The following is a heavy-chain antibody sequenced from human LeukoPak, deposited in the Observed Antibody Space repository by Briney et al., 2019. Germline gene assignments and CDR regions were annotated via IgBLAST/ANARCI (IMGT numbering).Heavy chain of an antibody. CDR2: INHSGST. CDR3: ARGSSPFDY. J-gene: IGHJ4*02. Sequence: SETLSLTCAVYGGSFSGYYWSWIRQPPGKGLEWIGEINHSGSTNYNPSLKSRVTISVDTSKNQFSLKLSSVTAADTAVYYCARGSSPFDYWGQGTLVTVSS. CDR1: GGSFSGYY. V-gene: IGHV4-34*01.